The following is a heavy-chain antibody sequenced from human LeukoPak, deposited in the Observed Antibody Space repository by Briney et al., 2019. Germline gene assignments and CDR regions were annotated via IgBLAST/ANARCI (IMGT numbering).Heavy chain of an antibody. V-gene: IGHV3-43*02. CDR2: ISGDGGST. Sequence: GGSLRLSCAASGFTFSSYGMHWVRQAPGKALEWVSLISGDGGSTYYADSVKGRFTISRDNSKNSLYLQMNSLRTDDTALYYCAKDHYCSGGSCFSPFDYWGQGTLVTVSS. CDR1: GFTFSSYG. J-gene: IGHJ4*02. D-gene: IGHD2-15*01. CDR3: AKDHYCSGGSCFSPFDY.